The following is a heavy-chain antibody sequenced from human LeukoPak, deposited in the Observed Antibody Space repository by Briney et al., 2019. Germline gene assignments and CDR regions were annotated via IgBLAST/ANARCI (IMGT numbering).Heavy chain of an antibody. Sequence: SETLSLTCTDPGGSLSAHYWSWIPQPPGKELEWIGYIHYSGTTNYYLSLKSRVTISLVTSKNQFSLKLNSVTAADTAVYYCARFGTSSYRFFDQWGQGTLVTVSS. CDR3: ARFGTSSYRFFDQ. CDR1: GGSLSAHY. V-gene: IGHV4-59*11. J-gene: IGHJ4*02. CDR2: IHYSGTT. D-gene: IGHD6-6*01.